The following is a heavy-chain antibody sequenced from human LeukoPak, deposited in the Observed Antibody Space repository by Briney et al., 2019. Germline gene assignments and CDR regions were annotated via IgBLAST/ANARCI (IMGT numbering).Heavy chain of an antibody. CDR3: VSGLRDHWCFDL. CDR2: INPSGGST. CDR1: GYTFTSYY. J-gene: IGHJ2*01. Sequence: ASVKVSCKASGYTFTSYYMHWVRQAPGQGLEWMGIINPSGGSTSYAQKFQGRVTMTRDTSTSTVYMELSSLRSEDTAVYYCVSGLRDHWCFDLWGRGTLVTVSS. V-gene: IGHV1-46*01.